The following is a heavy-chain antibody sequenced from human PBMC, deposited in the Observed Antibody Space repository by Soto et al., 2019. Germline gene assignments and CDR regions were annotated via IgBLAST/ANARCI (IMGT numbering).Heavy chain of an antibody. J-gene: IGHJ6*02. CDR3: ARGIAAAAARGMDV. V-gene: IGHV1-2*04. Sequence: ASVKVSCKASGYTFTGYYMHWVRQAPGQGLEWMGWINPNSGGTNYAQKFQGWVTMTRDTSISTAYMELSRLRSDDTAVYYCARGIAAAAARGMDVWGQGTTVTVFS. CDR2: INPNSGGT. CDR1: GYTFTGYY. D-gene: IGHD6-13*01.